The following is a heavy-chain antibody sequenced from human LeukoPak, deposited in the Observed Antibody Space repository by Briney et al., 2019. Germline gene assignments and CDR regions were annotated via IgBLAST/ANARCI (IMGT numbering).Heavy chain of an antibody. CDR1: GYSFTGHY. CDR2: ISAYNGNT. Sequence: ASVKVSCKSSGYSFTGHYMHWVRQAPGQGLEWMGWISAYNGNTNYAQKLQGRVTMTTDTSTSTAYMELRSLRSDDTAVYYCARLIDRPGYCSGGSCRTFDYWGQGTLVTVSS. CDR3: ARLIDRPGYCSGGSCRTFDY. V-gene: IGHV1-18*04. D-gene: IGHD2-15*01. J-gene: IGHJ4*02.